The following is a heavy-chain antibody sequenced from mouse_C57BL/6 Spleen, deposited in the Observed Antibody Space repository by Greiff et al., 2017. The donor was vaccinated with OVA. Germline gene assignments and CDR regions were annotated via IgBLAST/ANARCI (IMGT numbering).Heavy chain of an antibody. Sequence: QHSGPELVKPGASVKISCKASGYAFSSSWMNRVKQRPGKGLEWVGRIYPGDGDTTYNGTFKGKATLTADQSSSTAYMQISSLTYEDSAVYVCAVNYYGSSWYFEGWGTGTTVTVSS. CDR3: AVNYYGSSWYFEG. CDR2: IYPGDGDT. V-gene: IGHV1-82*01. D-gene: IGHD1-1*01. CDR1: GYAFSSSW. J-gene: IGHJ1*03.